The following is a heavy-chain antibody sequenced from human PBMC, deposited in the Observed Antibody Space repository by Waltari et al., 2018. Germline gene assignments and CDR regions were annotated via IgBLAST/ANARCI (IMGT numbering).Heavy chain of an antibody. CDR3: AKAGGIAAAEFQFDF. D-gene: IGHD6-13*01. CDR1: GFTFIRYA. J-gene: IGHJ4*02. Sequence: EVQLLESGGGLVQPGGSLRLSCAASGFTFIRYAMTWVRPAPGKGLEWVSSIIGPALTTFYADSVKGRFSVSRDNSKNTLYLQINGLRADDTAVYYCAKAGGIAAAEFQFDFWGRGTLVTVSS. V-gene: IGHV3-23*01. CDR2: IIGPALTT.